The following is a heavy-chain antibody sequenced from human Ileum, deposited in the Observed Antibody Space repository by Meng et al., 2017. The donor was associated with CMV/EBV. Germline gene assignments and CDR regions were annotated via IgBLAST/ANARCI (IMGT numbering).Heavy chain of an antibody. V-gene: IGHV4-4*02. CDR1: GSSISSSNW. CDR3: ARNSGYIDY. D-gene: IGHD5-12*01. Sequence: LSLTCPVSGSSISSSNWWSWVRQPPGKGLEWIGEISHSGSTNYNPSLKSRVTISVDKSKNQFSLRLNSVTAADTAVYYCARNSGYIDYWGQGTLVTVSS. J-gene: IGHJ4*02. CDR2: ISHSGST.